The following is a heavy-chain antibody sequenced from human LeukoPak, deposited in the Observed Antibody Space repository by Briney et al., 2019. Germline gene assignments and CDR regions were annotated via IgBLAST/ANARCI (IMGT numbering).Heavy chain of an antibody. D-gene: IGHD3-3*01. CDR3: ATAPRLRSGFDY. V-gene: IGHV4-61*01. J-gene: IGHJ4*02. CDR2: IYYSGST. Sequence: PSETLSLTCAVSGYSISSGYYWGWIRQPPGKGLEWIGYIYYSGSTNYNPSLKSRVTISVDTSKNQFSLKLSSVTAADTAVYYCATAPRLRSGFDYWGQGTLVTVSS. CDR1: GYSISSGYY.